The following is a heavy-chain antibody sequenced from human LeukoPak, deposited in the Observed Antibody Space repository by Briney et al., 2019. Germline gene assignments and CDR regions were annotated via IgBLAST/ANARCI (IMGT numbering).Heavy chain of an antibody. Sequence: ASVKVSCKASGYTFTSFDISWVRQAPGQGLEWMGWISVYNGDTNYAQKLQDRVTMTTDTSTSTAYMELRSLRSNDTAVYYCARVSRGVNICDSWGQGTLVTVSS. D-gene: IGHD2/OR15-2a*01. CDR1: GYTFTSFD. CDR2: ISVYNGDT. J-gene: IGHJ4*02. CDR3: ARVSRGVNICDS. V-gene: IGHV1-18*01.